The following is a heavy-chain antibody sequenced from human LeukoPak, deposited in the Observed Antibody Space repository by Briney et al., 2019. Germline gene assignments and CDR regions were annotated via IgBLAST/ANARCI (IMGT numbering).Heavy chain of an antibody. D-gene: IGHD6-13*01. J-gene: IGHJ4*02. CDR2: IPYDGSNK. Sequence: PGGSLRLSCAASGFTFSSYGMPWVRQAPGKGLEWVAVIPYDGSNKYYTDSVKGRFTISRDNSKNTLYLQMNSLRAEDTAVYYCARSGGSHPCSSSWCFDYWGQGTLVTVSS. CDR1: GFTFSSYG. V-gene: IGHV3-30*03. CDR3: ARSGGSHPCSSSWCFDY.